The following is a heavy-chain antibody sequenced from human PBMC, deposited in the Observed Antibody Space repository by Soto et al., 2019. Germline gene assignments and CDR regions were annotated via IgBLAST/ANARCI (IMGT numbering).Heavy chain of an antibody. CDR2: ISYDGSNK. V-gene: IGHV3-30*18. CDR1: GFTFSSYG. CDR3: AKDSIFRAITVRGAIDNWLDT. J-gene: IGHJ5*02. Sequence: PGGSLRLSCAASGFTFSSYGMHWVRQAPGKGLEWVAVISYDGSNKYYADSVKGRFTISRDNSKNTLYLQMNSLRAEDTAVYYCAKDSIFRAITVRGAIDNWLDTWGQGTLVTVSS. D-gene: IGHD3-10*01.